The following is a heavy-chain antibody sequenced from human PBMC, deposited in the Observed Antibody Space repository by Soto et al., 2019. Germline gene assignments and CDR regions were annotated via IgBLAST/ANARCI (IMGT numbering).Heavy chain of an antibody. CDR2: INHSGRT. CDR1: GGSFSGYY. V-gene: IGHV4-34*01. J-gene: IGHJ4*02. CDR3: ARDKITGLFDY. D-gene: IGHD2-8*02. Sequence: QVQLQQWGAGLLKPSETLSLTCAVYGGSFSGYYWTWIRQPPGTGLEWIGEINHSGRTNYNPSLKSRVTISVGTSKNQFSLKLTSVTAADTAVYYCARDKITGLFDYWGQGTLVTVSS.